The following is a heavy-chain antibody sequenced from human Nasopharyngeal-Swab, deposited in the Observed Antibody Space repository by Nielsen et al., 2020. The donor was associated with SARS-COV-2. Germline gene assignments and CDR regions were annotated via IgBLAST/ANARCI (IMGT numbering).Heavy chain of an antibody. CDR1: GYTFNNYD. CDR3: ARGESGSYSDY. CDR2: ISAFNGDT. V-gene: IGHV1-18*01. D-gene: IGHD1-26*01. Sequence: ASVKVSCKTSGYTFNNYDITWVRQAPGQGLEWMGWISAFNGDTNYAQNLQGRVTMTTDTSTRTAYMELRSLRSDDTAVYYCARGESGSYSDYWGQGTRVTVSS. J-gene: IGHJ4*02.